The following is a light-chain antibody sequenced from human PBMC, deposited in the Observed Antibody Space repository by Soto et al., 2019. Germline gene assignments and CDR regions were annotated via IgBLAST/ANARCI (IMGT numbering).Light chain of an antibody. CDR1: RSVSNY. Sequence: DIQMTQSPSSLSASVGDRVSITFRASRSVSNYLNWYQQKPGKAPKLLIYDASSLESGVPSRFSGSGSGTDFTLTISGLEPEDFAVYYCQQYDSSPLYTFGQGTRLEI. CDR2: DAS. V-gene: IGKV1-39*01. CDR3: QQYDSSPLYT. J-gene: IGKJ5*01.